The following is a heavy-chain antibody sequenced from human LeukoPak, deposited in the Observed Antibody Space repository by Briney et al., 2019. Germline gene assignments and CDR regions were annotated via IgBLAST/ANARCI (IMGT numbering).Heavy chain of an antibody. J-gene: IGHJ4*02. CDR1: GDSISNDGYY. CDR2: IYSSGGT. D-gene: IGHD6-6*01. V-gene: IGHV4-31*03. CDR3: AREHNRSSYFDY. Sequence: SETLSLTCTVSGDSISNDGYYWSWIRQHPQKGLEWIGYIYSSGGTYYNPSLKSRITISVDTSKNQFSLKLSSVTAADTAVYYCAREHNRSSYFDYWGQGTLVTVSS.